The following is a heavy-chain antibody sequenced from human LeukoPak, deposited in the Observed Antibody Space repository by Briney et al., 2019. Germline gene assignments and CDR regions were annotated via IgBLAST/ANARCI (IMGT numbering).Heavy chain of an antibody. J-gene: IGHJ4*02. CDR3: AAYCRSTSCYRRLFDY. D-gene: IGHD2-2*02. CDR2: INHSGST. CDR1: GGSFSGYY. V-gene: IGHV4-34*01. Sequence: SETLSLTCAVYGGSFSGYYWSWIRQPPGKGLEWIGEINHSGSTNYNPSLKSRVTISVDTSKNQFSLKLSSVTAADTAVYYCAAYCRSTSCYRRLFDYWGQGTLVTVSS.